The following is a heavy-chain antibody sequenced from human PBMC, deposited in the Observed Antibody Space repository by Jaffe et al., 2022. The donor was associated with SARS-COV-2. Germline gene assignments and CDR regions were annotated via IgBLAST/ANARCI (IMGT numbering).Heavy chain of an antibody. CDR2: IYYSGST. D-gene: IGHD6-6*01. V-gene: IGHV4-39*01. CDR3: ARHSGAGRPNFDY. J-gene: IGHJ4*02. CDR1: GDSISSSAYY. Sequence: QLQLQESGPGLVKPSETLSLTCTISGDSISSSAYYWGWIRQSPGKGLEWIGSIYYSGSTYYNPSLKSRVTVSVDTSKNQFSLKLSSVTAADTAVYYCARHSGAGRPNFDYWGQGTLVTVSS.